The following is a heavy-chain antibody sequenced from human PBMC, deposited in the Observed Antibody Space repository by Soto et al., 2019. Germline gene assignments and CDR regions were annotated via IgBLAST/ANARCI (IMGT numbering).Heavy chain of an antibody. CDR3: ARVPTDMVGPTEYFDY. V-gene: IGHV3-66*01. J-gene: IGHJ4*02. Sequence: EVQLVESGGDVVQPGGSLRLSCAASGFTVSSYYMSWVRQAPGKGLEWVSVIYGGATSYYADSVEGRFTISRDNSENTLYRQMNSLRPEDTAVYFCARVPTDMVGPTEYFDYWGQGTLVTVSS. CDR1: GFTVSSYY. CDR2: IYGGATS. D-gene: IGHD1-26*01.